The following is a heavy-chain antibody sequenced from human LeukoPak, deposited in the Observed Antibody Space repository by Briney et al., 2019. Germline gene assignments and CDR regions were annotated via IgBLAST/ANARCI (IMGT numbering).Heavy chain of an antibody. V-gene: IGHV3-9*01. CDR3: AKDSDYDSVWGSYRSNY. D-gene: IGHD3-16*02. J-gene: IGHJ4*02. Sequence: GGSLRLSCAASGFTFDDYAMHWVRQAPGKGLEWVSGISWNSGSIGYADSVKGRFTISRDNAKNSLYLQMNSLRAEDTALYYCAKDSDYDSVWGSYRSNYWGQGTLVTVSS. CDR2: ISWNSGSI. CDR1: GFTFDDYA.